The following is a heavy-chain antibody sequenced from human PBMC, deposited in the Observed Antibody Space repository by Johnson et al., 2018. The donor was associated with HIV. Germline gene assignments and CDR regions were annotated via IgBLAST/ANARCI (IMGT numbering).Heavy chain of an antibody. Sequence: VQLVESGGGVVRPGGSLRLSCAASGFTFSSYAMSWVRQAPGKGLEWVSGINWNGGSPDYADSVKGRFTISRDNAKNSLFLQMNSLRAEDTALYSCARVGVDDALDFWGQGTMVTVSS. V-gene: IGHV3-20*04. CDR3: ARVGVDDALDF. CDR1: GFTFSSYA. CDR2: INWNGGSP. J-gene: IGHJ3*01. D-gene: IGHD2-15*01.